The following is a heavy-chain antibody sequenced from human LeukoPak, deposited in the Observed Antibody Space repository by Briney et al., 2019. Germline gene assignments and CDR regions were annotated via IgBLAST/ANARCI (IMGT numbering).Heavy chain of an antibody. CDR3: ARRKMAGGYGDYDTYSEDY. J-gene: IGHJ4*02. CDR1: GGSISSGGYS. D-gene: IGHD4-17*01. V-gene: IGHV4-30-2*03. Sequence: PSETLSLTCAASGGSISSGGYSWSWIRQPPGKGLEWIGYIYYSGSTYYNPSLKSRVTISVDTSKNQFSLKLSPVTAADTAVYYCARRKMAGGYGDYDTYSEDYWGQGTLVTVSS. CDR2: IYYSGST.